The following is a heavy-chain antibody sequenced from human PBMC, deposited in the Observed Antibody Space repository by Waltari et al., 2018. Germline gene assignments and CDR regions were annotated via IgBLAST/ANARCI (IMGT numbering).Heavy chain of an antibody. V-gene: IGHV3-48*01. D-gene: IGHD4-17*01. CDR3: ARGGYGENEVKDY. CDR2: ISSSSSTI. J-gene: IGHJ4*02. Sequence: EVQLVESGGGLVQPGGSLRLSCAASGFTFSSYSMNWVRQAPGKGLEWVSYISSSSSTIYYADSVKGRFTISRDNAKNSLYLQMNSLRAEDTAVYYCARGGYGENEVKDYWGQGTLVTVSS. CDR1: GFTFSSYS.